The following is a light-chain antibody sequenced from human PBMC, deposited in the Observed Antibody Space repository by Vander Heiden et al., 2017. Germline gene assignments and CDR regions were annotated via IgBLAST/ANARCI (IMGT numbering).Light chain of an antibody. V-gene: IGLV4-69*01. CDR3: QTWGTGPWV. CDR1: SGNSSYA. J-gene: IGLJ3*02. Sequence: QLVLTQSPSASASLGASVKLTCTLSSGNSSYAIAWHQQQPEKGPRYVMQLNSDGSHSKGDGIPDRFSGSSSGAERYLTISSLQSEDDADYYCQTWGTGPWVFGGGTKLTVL. CDR2: LNSDGSH.